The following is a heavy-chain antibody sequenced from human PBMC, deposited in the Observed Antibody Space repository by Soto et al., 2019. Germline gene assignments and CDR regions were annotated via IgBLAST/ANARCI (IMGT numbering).Heavy chain of an antibody. D-gene: IGHD6-13*01. J-gene: IGHJ6*02. CDR3: ASLPGAAAGIGTYGMDV. Sequence: PGEALKSSGKGSGYSFTSYWISWVRQMPGKGLEWMGRIYPGDSYTRYSPSFQGQVTISADKSISTAYLQWSSLKASDTAMYYCASLPGAAAGIGTYGMDVWGQGTTVTVSS. V-gene: IGHV5-51*01. CDR2: IYPGDSYT. CDR1: GYSFTSYW.